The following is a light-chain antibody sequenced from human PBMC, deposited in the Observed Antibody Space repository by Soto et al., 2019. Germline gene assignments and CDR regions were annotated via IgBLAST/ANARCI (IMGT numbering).Light chain of an antibody. CDR2: DVS. Sequence: QSVLTQPRSVSGSPGQSVTISCTGTSSDVGAYNSVSWYQHHPGKATKLLIYDVSKRPSGVPDRFSASKSGNTASLTISGLQAEDEADYYCCSYAGSSTGVFGGGTKVTVL. CDR1: SSDVGAYNS. J-gene: IGLJ3*02. CDR3: CSYAGSSTGV. V-gene: IGLV2-11*01.